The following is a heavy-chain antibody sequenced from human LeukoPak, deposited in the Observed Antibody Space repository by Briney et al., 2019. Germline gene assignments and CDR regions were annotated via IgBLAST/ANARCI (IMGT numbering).Heavy chain of an antibody. D-gene: IGHD1-26*01. CDR1: GFTFDDYA. CDR3: VKGSSGSYSLDAFDI. V-gene: IGHV3-9*01. Sequence: GGSLRLSCAASGFTFDDYAMHWVRQVPGKGLEWVSGIRWDGGSIGYADSVKGRFTISRDNAKNSMYLQMNSLRAEDTALYYFVKGSSGSYSLDAFDIWGQGTMVTVSS. J-gene: IGHJ3*02. CDR2: IRWDGGSI.